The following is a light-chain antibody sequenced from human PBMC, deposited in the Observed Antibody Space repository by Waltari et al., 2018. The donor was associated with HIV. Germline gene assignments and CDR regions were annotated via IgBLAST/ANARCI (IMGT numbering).Light chain of an antibody. J-gene: IGLJ1*01. CDR3: CSYGGTYNV. CDR1: SSDLGGYNS. V-gene: IGLV2-11*01. Sequence: QSALTQPRSVSGSPGQSVTISCTGTSSDLGGYNSVSWYQQPPGKAPKLLIYEVSKWPSGVPDRFSGSKSGNTASLTISGLRADDEADYYCCSYGGTYNVFGTGTKVTIL. CDR2: EVS.